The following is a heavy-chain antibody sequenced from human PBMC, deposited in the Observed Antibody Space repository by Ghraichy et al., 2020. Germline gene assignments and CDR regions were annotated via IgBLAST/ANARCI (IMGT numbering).Heavy chain of an antibody. V-gene: IGHV4-39*01. CDR3: ASSIGYCSSTSCSPAYYNYYGMDV. CDR2: IYYSGST. CDR1: GGSISSSSYY. Sequence: SETLSLTCTVSGGSISSSSYYWGWIRQPPGKGLEWIGSIYYSGSTYYNPSLKSRVTISVDTSKNQFSLKLSSVTAADTAVYYCASSIGYCSSTSCSPAYYNYYGMDVWGQGTTVTVSS. J-gene: IGHJ6*02. D-gene: IGHD2-2*01.